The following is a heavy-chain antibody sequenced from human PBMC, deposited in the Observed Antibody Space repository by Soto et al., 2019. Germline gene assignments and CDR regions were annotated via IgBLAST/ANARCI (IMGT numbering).Heavy chain of an antibody. D-gene: IGHD2-2*01. CDR3: ARDRILCSSTSCFGMDV. V-gene: IGHV4-61*01. J-gene: IGHJ6*02. CDR1: GGSVSSGSYY. Sequence: TSETLSLTCTVSGGSVSSGSYYWSWIRQPPXKGLEWIGYIYYSGSTNYNPSLKSRVTISVDTSKNQFSLKLSSVTAADTAVYYCARDRILCSSTSCFGMDVWGQGTTVTVSS. CDR2: IYYSGST.